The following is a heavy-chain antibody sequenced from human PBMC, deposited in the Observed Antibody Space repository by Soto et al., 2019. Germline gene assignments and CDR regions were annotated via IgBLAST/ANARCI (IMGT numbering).Heavy chain of an antibody. Sequence: QLLESGGGLVQPGGSLRLSCVASGFPFSKYAMTWVRQAPGKGLEWVSALSGSGVSTYYADSVMGRFTISRDNSKNTVHLQMNSLRAEDTAVYYCAKIESRFFYDSTGYYPFDYWGQGTLVTVSS. J-gene: IGHJ4*02. CDR1: GFPFSKYA. V-gene: IGHV3-23*01. CDR2: LSGSGVST. D-gene: IGHD3-22*01. CDR3: AKIESRFFYDSTGYYPFDY.